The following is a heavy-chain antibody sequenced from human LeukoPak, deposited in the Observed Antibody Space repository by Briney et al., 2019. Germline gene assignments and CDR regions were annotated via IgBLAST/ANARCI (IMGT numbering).Heavy chain of an antibody. D-gene: IGHD3-22*01. Sequence: SETLSLTCTVSRGSINNYYWSWIRQPPGKGLEWIATIHHSGSTYYKPSLRSGVTISVDTSRNQFSLKLSSVTVADTAVYYCARLGGYYDPPGYWGQGTLVTVSS. J-gene: IGHJ4*02. CDR1: RGSINNYY. V-gene: IGHV4-39*01. CDR2: IHHSGST. CDR3: ARLGGYYDPPGY.